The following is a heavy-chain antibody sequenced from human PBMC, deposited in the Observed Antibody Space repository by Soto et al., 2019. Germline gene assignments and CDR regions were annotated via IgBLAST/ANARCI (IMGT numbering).Heavy chain of an antibody. D-gene: IGHD1-26*01. CDR3: ARGEKWELFDAFDI. J-gene: IGHJ3*02. V-gene: IGHV5-51*01. CDR1: GDSFTIYC. Sequence: GESLNLSCNVSGDSFTIYCIGWVRQMPGKGLEWMGIIYPGDSDTRYSPSFQGQVTISADKSISTAYLQWSSLKASDTAMYYCARGEKWELFDAFDIWGQGTMVTVSS. CDR2: IYPGDSDT.